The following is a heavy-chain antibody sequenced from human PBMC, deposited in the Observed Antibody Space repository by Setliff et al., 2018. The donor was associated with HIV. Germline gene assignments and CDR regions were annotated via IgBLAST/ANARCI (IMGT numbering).Heavy chain of an antibody. Sequence: GGSLRLSCAASGFTVSSYEMNWVRQAPGKGLEWVSYISGGGRTIYHADSVKGRFTISRDNTKSSLYLQMNSLRAEDTAVYYCARFSTGYALFDYWGQGVLVTVSS. CDR3: ARFSTGYALFDY. CDR1: GFTVSSYE. V-gene: IGHV3-48*03. CDR2: ISGGGRTI. D-gene: IGHD3-9*01. J-gene: IGHJ4*02.